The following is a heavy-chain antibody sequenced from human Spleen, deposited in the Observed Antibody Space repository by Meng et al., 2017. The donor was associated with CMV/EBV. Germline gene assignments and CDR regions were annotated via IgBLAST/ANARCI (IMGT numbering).Heavy chain of an antibody. V-gene: IGHV3-23*01. Sequence: ETLSLTCAASGFTFSTYAMSWVRQAPGKGLEWVSVISGSGGSTDYADSVKGRFTLSRDNAKNTLYLQMNSLRAEDTAVYYCAKGVCSSTTCYSNWFDPWGQGTLVTVSS. J-gene: IGHJ5*02. CDR2: ISGSGGST. CDR3: AKGVCSSTTCYSNWFDP. CDR1: GFTFSTYA. D-gene: IGHD2-2*01.